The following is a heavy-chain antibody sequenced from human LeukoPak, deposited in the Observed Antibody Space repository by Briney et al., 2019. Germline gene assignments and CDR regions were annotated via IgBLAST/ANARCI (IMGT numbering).Heavy chain of an antibody. CDR1: GYTFTSYA. CDR3: ARVIVVVDDAFDI. D-gene: IGHD3-22*01. J-gene: IGHJ3*02. V-gene: IGHV1-3*01. CDR2: INAGNGNT. Sequence: ASVKVSCKASGYTFTSYAMHWVRQAPGQRLEWMGWINAGNGNTKYSQKFQGRVTITRDTSASTAYMELSSLRSEDTAVYYCARVIVVVDDAFDIWGQGTMVTVSS.